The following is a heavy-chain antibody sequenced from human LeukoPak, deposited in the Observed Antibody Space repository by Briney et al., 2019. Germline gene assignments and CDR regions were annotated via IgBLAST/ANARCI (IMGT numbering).Heavy chain of an antibody. CDR1: GGSISSSSYY. Sequence: PSETLSLTCTVSGGSISSSSYYWGWIRQPPGKGLEWIGSIYYSGSTFYNPSLKSRVTISVDTSKNQFSLKLSSVTAADTAVYYCARDGGIVVAHANAFDIWGQGTMVTVSS. D-gene: IGHD2-15*01. V-gene: IGHV4-39*02. CDR2: IYYSGST. CDR3: ARDGGIVVAHANAFDI. J-gene: IGHJ3*02.